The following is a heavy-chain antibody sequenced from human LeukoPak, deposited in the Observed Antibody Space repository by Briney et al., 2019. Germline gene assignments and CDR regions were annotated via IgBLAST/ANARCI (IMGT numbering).Heavy chain of an antibody. CDR1: GGSISSSSYY. D-gene: IGHD6-13*01. CDR3: ARFRIATSVTLDY. J-gene: IGHJ4*02. V-gene: IGHV4-30-4*08. CDR2: IYYSGST. Sequence: SETLSLTCTVSGGSISSSSYYWGWIRQPPGKRLEWIGYIYYSGSTYYNPSLKSRVTISVDTSKNQFSLKLNSVTAADTAVYYCARFRIATSVTLDYWGQGTLVTVSS.